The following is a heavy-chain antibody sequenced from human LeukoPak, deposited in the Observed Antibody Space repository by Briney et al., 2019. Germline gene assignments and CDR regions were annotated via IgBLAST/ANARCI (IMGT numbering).Heavy chain of an antibody. CDR3: ARPRDDFWSGYYWADAFDI. Sequence: GESLKISXKGSGYSFTSYWIGWVRQRPGKGLEWMGFIYPGDSDTIYSPSFQGQVTISADKYISTAYLQWSSLKASDTAIYYCARPRDDFWSGYYWADAFDIWGQGTMVTVSS. CDR1: GYSFTSYW. V-gene: IGHV5-51*01. CDR2: IYPGDSDT. D-gene: IGHD3-3*01. J-gene: IGHJ3*02.